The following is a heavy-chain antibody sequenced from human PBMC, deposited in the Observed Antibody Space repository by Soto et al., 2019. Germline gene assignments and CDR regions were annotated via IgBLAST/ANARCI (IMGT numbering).Heavy chain of an antibody. D-gene: IGHD6-19*01. V-gene: IGHV1-2*02. J-gene: IGHJ6*02. CDR1: GYTFTGYY. CDR3: ARDVGGWLRPYSYGMDV. CDR2: INPNSGGT. Sequence: QVQLVQSGAEVKKPGASVKVSCKASGYTFTGYYMHWVRQAPGQGLEWMGWINPNSGGTNYAQKFQGRVTMTRDTSISTAYMELSRLRSDDTAVYYCARDVGGWLRPYSYGMDVWGQGTTVTVSS.